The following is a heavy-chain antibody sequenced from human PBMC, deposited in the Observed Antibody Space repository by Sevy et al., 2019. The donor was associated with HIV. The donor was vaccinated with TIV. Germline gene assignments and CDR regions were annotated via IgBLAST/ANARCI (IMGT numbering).Heavy chain of an antibody. Sequence: GGSLRLSCAASRFTFSSYSMNWVRQAPGKGLEWVSYISSSSSTIYYADSVKGRFTISRDNAKNSLYLQMNSLRDEDTAVYYCARDQAPDFWSGYYTQRPYYYYYGMDVWGQGTTVTVSS. V-gene: IGHV3-48*02. CDR3: ARDQAPDFWSGYYTQRPYYYYYGMDV. D-gene: IGHD3-3*01. J-gene: IGHJ6*02. CDR2: ISSSSSTI. CDR1: RFTFSSYS.